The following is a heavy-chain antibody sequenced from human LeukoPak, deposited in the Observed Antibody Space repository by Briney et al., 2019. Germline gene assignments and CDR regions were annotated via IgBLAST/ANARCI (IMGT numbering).Heavy chain of an antibody. Sequence: PGGSLRLSCAASGFTFSSYEMNWVRQAPGKGLEWVSYISSSGSTIYYADSVKGRFTISRDNAKNSLYLQMNSLRAEDTAVYYCASNLGATPYYYYYYMDVWGKGTTVTVSS. CDR3: ASNLGATPYYYYYYMDV. CDR2: ISSSGSTI. CDR1: GFTFSSYE. J-gene: IGHJ6*03. D-gene: IGHD1-26*01. V-gene: IGHV3-48*03.